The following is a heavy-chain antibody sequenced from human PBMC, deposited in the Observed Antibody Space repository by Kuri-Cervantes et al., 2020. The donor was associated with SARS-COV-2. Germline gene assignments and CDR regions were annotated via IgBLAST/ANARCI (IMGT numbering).Heavy chain of an antibody. CDR1: GFTVSSNY. CDR2: ISSSSSYI. D-gene: IGHD3-16*01. J-gene: IGHJ3*01. CDR3: AKDNWAQAPDDAFDV. Sequence: GESLKISCAASGFTVSSNYMNWVRQAPGKGLEWVSSISSSSSYIYYADSVKGRFTISRDNAKNSLYLQIDGLRAEDTALYYCAKDNWAQAPDDAFDVWGQGTMVTVSS. V-gene: IGHV3-21*04.